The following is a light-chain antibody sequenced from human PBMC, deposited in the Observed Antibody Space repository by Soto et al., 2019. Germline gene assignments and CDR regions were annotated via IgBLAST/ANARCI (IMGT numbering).Light chain of an antibody. CDR2: GAS. Sequence: EIVLTQSPGTLSLSPGERATLSCRASQSVSSSYLAWYQQKPGQGPRLLIYGASSRATGIPDRFSGSGSGTDFTLTISRLEPEDFAVYYCQQYGSSPGLTFGGGTKVDIK. CDR1: QSVSSSY. J-gene: IGKJ4*01. V-gene: IGKV3-20*01. CDR3: QQYGSSPGLT.